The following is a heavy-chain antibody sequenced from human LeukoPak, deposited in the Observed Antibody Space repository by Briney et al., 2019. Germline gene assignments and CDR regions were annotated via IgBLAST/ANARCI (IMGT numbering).Heavy chain of an antibody. CDR2: IYYSGST. J-gene: IGHJ5*02. V-gene: IGHV4-59*01. CDR3: AKQLVHGWFDP. CDR1: GGSISSYY. Sequence: SETLSLTCTVSGGSISSYYWSWIRQPPGKGLEWIGYIYYSGSTNYNPSLKSRVTISVDTSKNQFSLKLSSVTAADTAVYYCAKQLVHGWFDPWGQGTLVTVSS. D-gene: IGHD6-13*01.